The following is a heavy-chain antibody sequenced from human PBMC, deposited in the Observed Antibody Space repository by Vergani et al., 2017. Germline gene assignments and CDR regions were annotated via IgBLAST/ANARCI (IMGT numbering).Heavy chain of an antibody. V-gene: IGHV1-3*01. CDR2: INAGNGNT. D-gene: IGHD6-13*01. CDR1: GYTFTSYA. CDR3: ARDKGSSSHFGY. J-gene: IGHJ4*02. Sequence: QVQLVQSGAEVKKPGASVKVFCKASGYTFTSYAMHWVRQAPGQRLEWMGWINAGNGNTKYSQKFQGRVTITRDTSASTAYMELSSLRSEDTAVYYCARDKGSSSHFGYWGQGTLVTVSS.